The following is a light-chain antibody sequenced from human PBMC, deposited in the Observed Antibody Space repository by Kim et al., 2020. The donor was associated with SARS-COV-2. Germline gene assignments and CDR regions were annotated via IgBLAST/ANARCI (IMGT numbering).Light chain of an antibody. J-gene: IGLJ3*02. CDR1: SSNIGSNP. V-gene: IGLV1-44*01. CDR2: SNN. Sequence: VTISVSGSSSNIGSNPVNWYQQLPGTAPKLLIYSNNQRPSGVPDRFSGSKSGTSASLAISGLQSEDEADYYCAAWDDSLNGSNWVFGGGTQLTVL. CDR3: AAWDDSLNGSNWV.